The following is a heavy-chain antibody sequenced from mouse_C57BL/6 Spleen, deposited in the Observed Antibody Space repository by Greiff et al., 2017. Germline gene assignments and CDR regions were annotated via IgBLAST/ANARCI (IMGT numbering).Heavy chain of an antibody. CDR2: ISSGGSYT. V-gene: IGHV5-6*01. CDR3: ARTGTWFAY. CDR1: GFTFSSYG. J-gene: IGHJ3*01. D-gene: IGHD4-1*01. Sequence: EVQLVESGGDLVKPGGSLKLSCAASGFTFSSYGMSWVRQTPDKRLEWVATISSGGSYTYYPDSVKGRFTISRDNAKNTLYLQRSSLKSEETAMYYCARTGTWFAYWGQGTLFTVSA.